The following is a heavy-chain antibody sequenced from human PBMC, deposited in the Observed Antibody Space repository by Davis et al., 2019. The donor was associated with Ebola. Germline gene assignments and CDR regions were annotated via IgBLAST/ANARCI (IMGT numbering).Heavy chain of an antibody. Sequence: SVKVSCKTSGGAFSNYAINWVRQAPGQGLDWMGRIIPIFGTANYAQKFQGRVTITADASTSTAYMELSSLRSEDTAVYYCARGVYYNSSGYPPDYWGQGTLVTVSS. CDR3: ARGVYYNSSGYPPDY. D-gene: IGHD3-22*01. CDR2: IIPIFGTA. V-gene: IGHV1-69*13. J-gene: IGHJ4*02. CDR1: GGAFSNYA.